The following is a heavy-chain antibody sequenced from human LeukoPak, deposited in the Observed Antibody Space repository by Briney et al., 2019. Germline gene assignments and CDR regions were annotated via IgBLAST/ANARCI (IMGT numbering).Heavy chain of an antibody. CDR2: INPNSGGT. CDR1: GYTFTGYY. Sequence: ASVKVSCKASGYTFTGYYMHWVRQAPGQGLEWMGRINPNSGGTNYAQKFQGRVTMTRDTSISTAYMELSRLRSDDTAVYYCARVLTQFIAAAGTGDYWGQGTLVTVSS. D-gene: IGHD6-13*01. J-gene: IGHJ4*02. CDR3: ARVLTQFIAAAGTGDY. V-gene: IGHV1-2*06.